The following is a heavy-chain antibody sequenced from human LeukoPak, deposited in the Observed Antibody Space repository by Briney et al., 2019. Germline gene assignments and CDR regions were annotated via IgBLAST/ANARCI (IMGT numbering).Heavy chain of an antibody. V-gene: IGHV3-13*01. Sequence: GGSLRLSCAASGFTFSGYDMHWVRQATGKGLEWVSAIGTAGDTYYTGSVKGRFTISRENAKNSLYLQMNSLRAGDTAVYYCARVARERVGGVYYFDYWGQGTLVTVSS. D-gene: IGHD1-1*01. CDR3: ARVARERVGGVYYFDY. J-gene: IGHJ4*02. CDR1: GFTFSGYD. CDR2: IGTAGDT.